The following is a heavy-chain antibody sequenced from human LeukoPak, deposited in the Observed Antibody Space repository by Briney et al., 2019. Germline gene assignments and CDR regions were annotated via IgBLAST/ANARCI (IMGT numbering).Heavy chain of an antibody. Sequence: ASVKVSCKASGYAFTSYGISWVRQAPGQGLEWMGWISAYNGNTNYAQKPQGRVTMTTDTSTSTAYMELRSLRSDDTAVYYCARRLGIYYYYGMDVWGQGTTVPVSS. D-gene: IGHD7-27*01. V-gene: IGHV1-18*01. CDR2: ISAYNGNT. CDR1: GYAFTSYG. CDR3: ARRLGIYYYYGMDV. J-gene: IGHJ6*02.